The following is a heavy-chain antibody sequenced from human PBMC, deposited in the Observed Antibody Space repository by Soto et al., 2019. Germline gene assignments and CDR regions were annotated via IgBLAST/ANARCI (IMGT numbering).Heavy chain of an antibody. J-gene: IGHJ4*02. Sequence: QVQLVESGGGVVQPGRSLRLSWAASGFTFSSYAMHWVRQAPGKGLGWVAVISYDGSNKYYADSVKGRFTISRDNSKNTLYLQMNSLRAEDTAVYYCARASNGWYYDYWAQGTLVTVSS. CDR2: ISYDGSNK. CDR1: GFTFSSYA. D-gene: IGHD6-19*01. V-gene: IGHV3-30-3*01. CDR3: ARASNGWYYDY.